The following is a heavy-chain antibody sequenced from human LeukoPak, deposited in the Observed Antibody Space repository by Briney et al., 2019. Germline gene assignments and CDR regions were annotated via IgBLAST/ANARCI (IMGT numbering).Heavy chain of an antibody. J-gene: IGHJ5*02. CDR3: ARDPHYYGSGGYKAA. V-gene: IGHV4-38-2*02. D-gene: IGHD3-10*01. Sequence: SETLSLTCTVSGYSISSGYFWGWTRQPPGKGLEWIGSLYHSGNTYYNASLKSRVTISVDTSKNQFSLKLYFVTAADTAVYYCARDPHYYGSGGYKAAWGQGILVTVSS. CDR1: GYSISSGYF. CDR2: LYHSGNT.